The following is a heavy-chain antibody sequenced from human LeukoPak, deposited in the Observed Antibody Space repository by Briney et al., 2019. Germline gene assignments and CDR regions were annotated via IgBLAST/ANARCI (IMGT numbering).Heavy chain of an antibody. CDR2: INTYSTNT. V-gene: IGHV1-18*04. CDR3: ARQAGGYSSGWYQFHFDY. CDR1: GYTFTIHG. J-gene: IGHJ4*02. D-gene: IGHD6-19*01. Sequence: ASVKVSFTASGYTFTIHGITWVRQAPGQGLEWMGWINTYSTNTNYSQKLQVRVTITTDTSTSTAYMELRSLRSDDTAVYYCARQAGGYSSGWYQFHFDYWGQGTLVTVSS.